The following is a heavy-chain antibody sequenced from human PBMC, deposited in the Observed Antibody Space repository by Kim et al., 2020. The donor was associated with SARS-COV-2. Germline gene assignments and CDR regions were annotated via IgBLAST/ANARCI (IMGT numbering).Heavy chain of an antibody. CDR3: ARGPNYYDSSGYYYYLGGAVDY. Sequence: GGSLRLSCAASGFTFSSYSMNWVRQAPGKGLEWVSSISSSSSYIYYADSVKGRFTISRDNAKNSLYLQMNSLRAEDTAVYYCARGPNYYDSSGYYYYLGGAVDYWGQGTLVTVSS. CDR1: GFTFSSYS. D-gene: IGHD3-22*01. V-gene: IGHV3-21*01. CDR2: ISSSSSYI. J-gene: IGHJ4*02.